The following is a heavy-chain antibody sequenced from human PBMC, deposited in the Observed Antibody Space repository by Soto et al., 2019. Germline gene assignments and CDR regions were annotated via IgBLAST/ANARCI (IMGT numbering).Heavy chain of an antibody. V-gene: IGHV1-8*01. D-gene: IGHD6-19*01. CDR3: ASFAAVAGTDAFDI. Sequence: GASVKVSCKASGYTFTSYDINWVRQATGQGLEWMGWMNPNSGNTGYAQKFQGRVTMTRNTSISTAYMELSSLRSEDTAVYYCASFAAVAGTDAFDIWGQGTMVTVSS. CDR1: GYTFTSYD. J-gene: IGHJ3*02. CDR2: MNPNSGNT.